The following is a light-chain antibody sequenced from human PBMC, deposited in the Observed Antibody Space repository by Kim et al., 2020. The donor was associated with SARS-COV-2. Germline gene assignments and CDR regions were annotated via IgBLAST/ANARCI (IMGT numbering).Light chain of an antibody. CDR2: QDS. CDR1: KLGDKY. V-gene: IGLV3-1*01. CDR3: QAWDSSTAV. J-gene: IGLJ2*01. Sequence: SVSPGQTDSITCSGDKLGDKYACWYQQKPGQSPVLVIYQDSKRPSGIPERFSGSNSGNTATLTISGTQARDEADYYCQAWDSSTAVFGGGTQLTVL.